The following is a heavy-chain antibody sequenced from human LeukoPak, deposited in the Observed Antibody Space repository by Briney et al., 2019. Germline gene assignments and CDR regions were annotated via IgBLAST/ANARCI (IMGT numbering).Heavy chain of an antibody. D-gene: IGHD2-15*01. CDR3: ARGGSYLSAFDI. CDR2: IYSGGST. J-gene: IGHJ3*02. Sequence: PGGSLRLSCAASGFTVSSNYMSWVRQAPGKGLEWVSVIYSGGSTFYANAVKGRFTISRDNSKNTLYLQMNSLRAEDTAVYYCARGGSYLSAFDIWGQGTMVTVSS. V-gene: IGHV3-53*01. CDR1: GFTVSSNY.